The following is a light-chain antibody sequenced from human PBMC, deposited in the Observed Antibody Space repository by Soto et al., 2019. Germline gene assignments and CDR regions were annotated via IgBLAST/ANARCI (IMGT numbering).Light chain of an antibody. CDR1: SSDVGGYNY. CDR2: DVS. CDR3: SSYTSSSTYV. Sequence: SVLAQPASVSGSPGQSITISFPGKSSDVGGYNYVSWYQQHPGKAPKLMIYDVSNRPSGVSNRFSGSKSGNTASLTISGLQAEDEADYYCSSYTSSSTYVFGTGTKVTVL. J-gene: IGLJ1*01. V-gene: IGLV2-14*01.